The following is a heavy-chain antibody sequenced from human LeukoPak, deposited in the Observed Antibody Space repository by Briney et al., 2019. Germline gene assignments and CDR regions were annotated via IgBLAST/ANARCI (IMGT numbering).Heavy chain of an antibody. V-gene: IGHV4-39*07. J-gene: IGHJ4*02. CDR2: IYYSGST. D-gene: IGHD3-3*01. Sequence: SETLSLTCTVSGGSISSSSYYWGWIRQPPGKGLEWNGSIYYSGSTYYNPSLKSRVTISVDTSKNQFSLKLSSVTAADTAVYYCAISSYDFWSGYYLGCFDYWGQGTLVTVSS. CDR1: GGSISSSSYY. CDR3: AISSYDFWSGYYLGCFDY.